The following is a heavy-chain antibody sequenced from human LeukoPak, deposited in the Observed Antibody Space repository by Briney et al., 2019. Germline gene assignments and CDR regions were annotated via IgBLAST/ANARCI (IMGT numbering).Heavy chain of an antibody. CDR2: ISGYNSKP. CDR3: ARVSDISVAAYFDY. V-gene: IGHV1-18*01. CDR1: GYSFTNYG. J-gene: IGHJ4*02. Sequence: GASVKVSCKTSGYSFTNYGITWVRQAPGQGLEWVGWISGYNSKPFYARNFRGRVTMTTDTSTSTVYMEVRSLRSDDPALYYCARVSDISVAAYFDYWGQGTLVTVSS. D-gene: IGHD6-19*01.